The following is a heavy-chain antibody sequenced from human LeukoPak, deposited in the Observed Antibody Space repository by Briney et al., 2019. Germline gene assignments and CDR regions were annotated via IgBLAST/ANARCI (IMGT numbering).Heavy chain of an antibody. J-gene: IGHJ4*02. CDR1: GFTFSEYG. Sequence: GRSLRLSCAASGFTFSEYGMHWVRQAPGKGLEWVAVIWYDGSNKYYADSVKGRFTISRDNSRNTLYLQMNSLRAEDTAVYYCVRELPPVVQYYFDYWGPGTLVTVSS. CDR3: VRELPPVVQYYFDY. V-gene: IGHV3-33*01. CDR2: IWYDGSNK. D-gene: IGHD3-22*01.